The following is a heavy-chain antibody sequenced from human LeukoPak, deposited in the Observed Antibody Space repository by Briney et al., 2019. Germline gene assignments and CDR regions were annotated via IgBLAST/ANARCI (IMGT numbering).Heavy chain of an antibody. CDR1: GFTVSSNY. CDR2: IYSGGST. D-gene: IGHD4-17*01. Sequence: GGSLRLSCAASGFTVSSNYMSWVRQAPGKGLEWVSVIYSGGSTYYAESVKGGFTISRDNSKNTLCLRMNSLRAEDRAVYYCARGLNYCDYADYGMDVWGQGTTVTVSS. V-gene: IGHV3-66*02. J-gene: IGHJ6*02. CDR3: ARGLNYCDYADYGMDV.